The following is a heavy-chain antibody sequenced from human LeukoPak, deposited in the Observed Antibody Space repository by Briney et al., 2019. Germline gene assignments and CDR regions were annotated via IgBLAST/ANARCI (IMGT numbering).Heavy chain of an antibody. D-gene: IGHD6-13*01. Sequence: ASVKVSCKASGYTFTGYYMHWVRQAPGQGLEWMGWINPNSGGTNYAQKFQGRVTMTRDTSISTGYMELRSLRSDDTAVYYCARVEQQLVTRGFDPWGQGTLVTVSS. CDR1: GYTFTGYY. CDR3: ARVEQQLVTRGFDP. J-gene: IGHJ5*02. CDR2: INPNSGGT. V-gene: IGHV1-2*02.